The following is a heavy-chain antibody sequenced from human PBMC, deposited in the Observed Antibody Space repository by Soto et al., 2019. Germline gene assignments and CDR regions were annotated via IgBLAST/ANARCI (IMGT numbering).Heavy chain of an antibody. CDR2: IIPIFGTA. D-gene: IGHD1-26*01. CDR1: GCTFSSYA. V-gene: IGHV1-69*13. CDR3: ASDPDAYSGSYWYFDY. J-gene: IGHJ4*02. Sequence: GASVKVSFKASGCTFSSYAISWVRQAPGQGLEWMGGIIPIFGTANYAQKFQGRVTITADESTSTAYMELSSLRSEDTAVYYCASDPDAYSGSYWYFDYWGQGTLVTVSS.